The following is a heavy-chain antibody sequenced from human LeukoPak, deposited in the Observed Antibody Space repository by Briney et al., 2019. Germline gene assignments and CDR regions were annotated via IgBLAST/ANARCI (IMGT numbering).Heavy chain of an antibody. CDR1: GFTFSSYA. Sequence: PGGSLRLSCAASGFTFSSYAMGWVRQAPGKGLEWVSAISGSGDSTYYADSVKGRFTISRDNSKNTLFLQMNSLRAEDAAVYYCALSYYYGSGSYDWGQGTLVTVSS. D-gene: IGHD3-10*01. CDR3: ALSYYYGSGSYD. CDR2: ISGSGDST. J-gene: IGHJ4*02. V-gene: IGHV3-23*01.